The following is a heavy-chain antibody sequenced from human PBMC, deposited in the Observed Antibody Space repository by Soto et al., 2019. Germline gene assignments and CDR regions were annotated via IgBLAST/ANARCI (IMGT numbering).Heavy chain of an antibody. CDR3: ARRARPDFYYMDV. Sequence: ESGGGLAQPGGSLRLSCAASGFTLSGYAMNWVRQAPGKGLEYVSGISSNGVGTYYANSVQGRFTISRDNSKNTVYLQMGSLRPEDMAVYYCARRARPDFYYMDVWGKGTTVTVS. CDR1: GFTLSGYA. CDR2: ISSNGVGT. J-gene: IGHJ6*03. V-gene: IGHV3-64*01. D-gene: IGHD6-6*01.